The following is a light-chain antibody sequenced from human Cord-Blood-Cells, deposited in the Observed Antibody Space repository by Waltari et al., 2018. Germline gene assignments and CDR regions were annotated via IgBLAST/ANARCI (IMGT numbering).Light chain of an antibody. J-gene: IGLJ1*01. CDR3: SSYTSSSTLDV. CDR1: SSDVGGYNY. CDR2: DVS. Sequence: QSALTQPASVSGSPGQPITISCTGTSSDVGGYNYVSCYQQHPGKAPKLLIYDVSNRPSGVSNRFSGSKSGNTASLTISGLQAEDEADYYCSSYTSSSTLDVFGTGTKVTVL. V-gene: IGLV2-14*01.